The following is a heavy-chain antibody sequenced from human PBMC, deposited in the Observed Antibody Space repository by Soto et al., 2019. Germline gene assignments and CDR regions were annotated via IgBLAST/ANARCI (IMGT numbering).Heavy chain of an antibody. Sequence: QLQLQESGPGLVKSSETLSLICTVSGGSINTRGYYWGWIRQPPGKGLEWIGSIYYSGRTYYNPSLKSRVTISVDTSQNQFSLKLNSVTAADTALYYCARTDDYYYMDVWGKGTTVTVSS. CDR3: ARTDDYYYMDV. V-gene: IGHV4-39*01. CDR2: IYYSGRT. J-gene: IGHJ6*03. CDR1: GGSINTRGYY.